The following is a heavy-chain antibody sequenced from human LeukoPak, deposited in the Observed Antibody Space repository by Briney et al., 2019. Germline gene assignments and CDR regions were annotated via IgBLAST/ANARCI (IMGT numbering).Heavy chain of an antibody. CDR3: AGSSYIGLDF. Sequence: SETLSLTCAVYGGSFSDYYWSWIRQPPGKGLEWIGEINHSRNTNYNPSLKSRVTISVDTSKNQFSLRLSSMTAADTAVYYCAGSSYIGLDFCGQGALVTVSS. J-gene: IGHJ4*02. V-gene: IGHV4-34*01. CDR2: INHSRNT. CDR1: GGSFSDYY. D-gene: IGHD3-22*01.